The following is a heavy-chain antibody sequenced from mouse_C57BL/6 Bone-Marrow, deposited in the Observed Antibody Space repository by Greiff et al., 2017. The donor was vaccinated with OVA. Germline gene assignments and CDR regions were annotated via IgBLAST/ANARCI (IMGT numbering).Heavy chain of an antibody. V-gene: IGHV1-81*01. CDR3: ATDYGSSYNFDY. J-gene: IGHJ2*01. D-gene: IGHD1-1*01. Sequence: VQLQQSGAELARPGASVKLSCKASGYTFTSYGISWVKQRTGQGLEWIGEIYPRSGNTYYNEKFKGKATLTADKSSSTAYMELRSLTSEDSAVYFCATDYGSSYNFDYWGQGTTLTVSS. CDR1: GYTFTSYG. CDR2: IYPRSGNT.